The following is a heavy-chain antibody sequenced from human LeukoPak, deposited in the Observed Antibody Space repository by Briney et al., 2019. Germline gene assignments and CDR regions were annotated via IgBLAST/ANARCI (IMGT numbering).Heavy chain of an antibody. CDR3: ARSGSSWYYFDC. J-gene: IGHJ4*02. CDR1: GFTFSNYA. CDR2: ISSGGTTI. D-gene: IGHD6-13*01. Sequence: GGSLRLSCAASGFTFSNYALNWVRQAPGKGLEWVSYISSGGTTIYYADSVKGRFTFSRDNAKNSLYLQMSSLRAEDTAVYYCARSGSSWYYFDCWGQGTLVTVSS. V-gene: IGHV3-48*03.